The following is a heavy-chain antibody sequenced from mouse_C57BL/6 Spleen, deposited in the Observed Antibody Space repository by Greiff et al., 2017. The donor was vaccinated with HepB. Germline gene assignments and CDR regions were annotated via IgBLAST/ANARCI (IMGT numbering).Heavy chain of an antibody. CDR1: GFNIKDYY. CDR2: IGPEDGDT. D-gene: IGHD2-2*01. CDR3: TLPSTMVTTEGFAY. Sequence: VQLQQSGAELVRPGASVKLSCTASGFNIKDYYMHWVKQRPEQGLEWIGRIGPEDGDTEYAPKFQGKATMTADTSSNTAYLQLSSLTSEDTAVYYCTLPSTMVTTEGFAYWGQGTLVTVSA. V-gene: IGHV14-1*01. J-gene: IGHJ3*01.